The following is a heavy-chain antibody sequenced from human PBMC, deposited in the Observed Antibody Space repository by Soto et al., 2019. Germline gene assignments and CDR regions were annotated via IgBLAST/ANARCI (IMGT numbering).Heavy chain of an antibody. V-gene: IGHV4-61*01. Sequence: PSETLSLTCTVPRDSVRSRNYYWSWNRQAPGTGLEWIGYVYDSVNYDSGRTNYNPSLKSRVTISLDTSKNQFYLNLNSVTAADTAVYYCAREYDFWDDAYMRTFDIWGQGTKVT. D-gene: IGHD3-16*01. CDR1: RDSVRSRNYY. CDR2: VYDSVNYDSGRT. J-gene: IGHJ3*02. CDR3: AREYDFWDDAYMRTFDI.